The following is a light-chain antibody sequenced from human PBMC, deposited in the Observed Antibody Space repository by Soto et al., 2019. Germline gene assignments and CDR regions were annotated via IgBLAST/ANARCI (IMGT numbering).Light chain of an antibody. CDR1: RSNIGYNG. CDR3: ATWDERLNGWV. CDR2: SND. J-gene: IGLJ3*02. V-gene: IGLV1-44*01. Sequence: QPVLTQPPSASGTSGQRVTISCSGSRSNIGYNGVQWFQQQDPITTPKLLIYSNDHRPSGVPDRFSGSKSGTSASLAISGLQSGDEAYYYCATWDERLNGWVFGGGTKVTVL.